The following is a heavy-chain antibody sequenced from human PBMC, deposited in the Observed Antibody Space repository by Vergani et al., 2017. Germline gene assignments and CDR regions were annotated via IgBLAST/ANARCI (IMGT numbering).Heavy chain of an antibody. Sequence: DVKLVESGGGLVTPGGCLTLSCVASGFSLSTSTFHWVRQAPGGGLEWVSSLNKNNNYMYYADSVKGRFTISRDNAKNSLCLQMSSVKVEDTGVYYCAIEMSKEGFYYWGQGTRVTVS. CDR2: LNKNNNYM. J-gene: IGHJ4*02. CDR1: GFSLSTST. CDR3: AIEMSKEGFYY. V-gene: IGHV3-21*01. D-gene: IGHD4-11*01.